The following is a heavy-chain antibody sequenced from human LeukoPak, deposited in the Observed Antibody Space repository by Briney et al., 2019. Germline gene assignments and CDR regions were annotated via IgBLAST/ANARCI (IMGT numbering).Heavy chain of an antibody. J-gene: IGHJ4*02. V-gene: IGHV1-46*01. Sequence: ASVKVSCKASGYTFTSNALGWVRQAPGQGLEWLGIINPSDGSTGYAQKFQGRVTMTRDMSTSTVYMDLSSLRSEDTAVYYCARKRGSHCYDYWGQGTLVTVSS. CDR1: GYTFTSNA. CDR2: INPSDGST. D-gene: IGHD2-15*01. CDR3: ARKRGSHCYDY.